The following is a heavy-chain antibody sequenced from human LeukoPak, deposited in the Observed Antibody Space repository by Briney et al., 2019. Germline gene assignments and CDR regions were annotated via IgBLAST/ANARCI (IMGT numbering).Heavy chain of an antibody. Sequence: GGSLRLSCAASGFTFSSYAMHWVRQAPGKGLEYVSAISSNGGSTYYANSVKGRFTISRDNSKNTLYLQMGSLRAEDMAVYYCARGRGYSYGCFDYWGQGTLVTVSS. CDR3: ARGRGYSYGCFDY. J-gene: IGHJ4*02. CDR1: GFTFSSYA. D-gene: IGHD5-18*01. V-gene: IGHV3-64*01. CDR2: ISSNGGST.